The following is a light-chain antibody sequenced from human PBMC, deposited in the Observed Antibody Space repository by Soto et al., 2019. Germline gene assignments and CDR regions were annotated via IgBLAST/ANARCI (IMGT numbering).Light chain of an antibody. CDR2: GAS. CDR3: QQYNNSPQT. V-gene: IGKV3-15*01. J-gene: IGKJ1*01. Sequence: EIVMTQSPATLSVSPGERATLSCRASQSVSSNLAWYQQKPGQAPRILIYGASTRDTGIPARFSGSGSGTEFTLPISRLQSEDFSVYYCQQYNNSPQTFGQGTKVDIK. CDR1: QSVSSN.